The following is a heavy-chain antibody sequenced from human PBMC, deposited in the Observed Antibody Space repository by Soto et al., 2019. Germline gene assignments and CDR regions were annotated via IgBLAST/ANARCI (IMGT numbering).Heavy chain of an antibody. V-gene: IGHV3-30-3*01. CDR2: ILYDGSNK. CDR3: AREAEAFDI. CDR1: GFTFSSYA. Sequence: PGGSLRLSCAASGFTFSSYAMHWVRQAPGKGLEWVAVILYDGSNKYYADSVKGRFTISRDNSKNTLYLQMNSLRGEDTAVYYCAREAEAFDIWGQGTMVPVSS. J-gene: IGHJ3*02.